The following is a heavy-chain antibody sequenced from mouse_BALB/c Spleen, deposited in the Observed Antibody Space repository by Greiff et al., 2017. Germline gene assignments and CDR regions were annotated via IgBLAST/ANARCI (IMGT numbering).Heavy chain of an antibody. CDR3: ASSKGLNYAMDY. V-gene: IGHV2-2*02. CDR1: GFSLTSYG. J-gene: IGHJ4*01. Sequence: VKLMESGPGLVQPSQSLSITCTVSGFSLTSYGVHWVRQSPGKGLEWLGVIWSGGSTDYNAAFISRLSISKDNSKSQVFFKMNSLQANDTAIYYCASSKGLNYAMDYWGQGTSVTVSS. CDR2: IWSGGST. D-gene: IGHD3-1*01.